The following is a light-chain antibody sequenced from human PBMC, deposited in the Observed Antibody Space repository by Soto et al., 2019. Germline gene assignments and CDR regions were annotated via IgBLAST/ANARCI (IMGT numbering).Light chain of an antibody. Sequence: QSALTQPPSVSGAPGQRVTFSCTGSSSNIGAGYDVHWYQQLPGTAPKLLIYGNSNRPSGVPDRFSGSKSGTSASLAITGLQAEDEADYYCQSYDSSLSGSNVFGTGTKVTVL. CDR1: SSNIGAGYD. CDR2: GNS. CDR3: QSYDSSLSGSNV. J-gene: IGLJ1*01. V-gene: IGLV1-40*01.